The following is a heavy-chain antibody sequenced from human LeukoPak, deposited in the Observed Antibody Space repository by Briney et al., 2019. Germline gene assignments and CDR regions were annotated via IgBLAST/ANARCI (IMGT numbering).Heavy chain of an antibody. D-gene: IGHD3-9*01. CDR3: ARDRGYYDILTGSKTGY. CDR1: GFTFSSYW. J-gene: IGHJ4*02. CDR2: NNSDGSST. Sequence: GGSLRLSCAASGFTFSSYWMHWVRQAPGKGLVWVSRNNSDGSSTSYADSVKGRFTISRDNAKNTLYLQMNSLRAEDTAVYYCARDRGYYDILTGSKTGYWGQGTLVTVSS. V-gene: IGHV3-74*01.